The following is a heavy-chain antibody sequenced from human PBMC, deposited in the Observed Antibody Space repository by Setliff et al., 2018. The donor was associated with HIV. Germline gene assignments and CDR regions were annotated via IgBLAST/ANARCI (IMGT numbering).Heavy chain of an antibody. CDR1: GFTFDSYV. D-gene: IGHD6-13*01. J-gene: IGHJ4*02. Sequence: GGSLRLSCAATGFTFDSYVLHWVRQAPGKGLEWVAVMSIHGNVIIYADSVEGRFTISRDTSKNTMYLQMSSLRAQDTAVYYCATGNSADTWYHFAYWGQGTLVTVSS. CDR2: MSIHGNVI. CDR3: ATGNSADTWYHFAY. V-gene: IGHV3-33*08.